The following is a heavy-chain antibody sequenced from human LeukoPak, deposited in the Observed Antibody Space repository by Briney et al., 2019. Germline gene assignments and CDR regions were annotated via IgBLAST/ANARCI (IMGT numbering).Heavy chain of an antibody. Sequence: GGSLRLSCAASGFSFISYGMPWVRQAPGKGLEWVGVISDDGRRKDYADSVKGRSTISRDNSKNTLYLQMNSLRAEDTAVYYCAKRPSDYGDYVSYFDYWGQGTLVTVSS. CDR1: GFSFISYG. CDR3: AKRPSDYGDYVSYFDY. CDR2: ISDDGRRK. V-gene: IGHV3-30*18. D-gene: IGHD4-17*01. J-gene: IGHJ4*02.